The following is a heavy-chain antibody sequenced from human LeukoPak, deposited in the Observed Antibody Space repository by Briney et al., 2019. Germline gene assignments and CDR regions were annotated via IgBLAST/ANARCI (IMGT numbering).Heavy chain of an antibody. CDR1: GGSIRSSSYY. Sequence: SETLSHTCTVSGGSIRSSSYYWGWIRQPPGKGLEWIGSIYYSGSTYYNPSLKSRVTISVDTSKNQFSLKLSSVTAADTAVCYCARGTLITVSRYYYYYYMDVWGKGTTVTISS. CDR2: IYYSGST. J-gene: IGHJ6*03. D-gene: IGHD1-14*01. CDR3: ARGTLITVSRYYYYYYMDV. V-gene: IGHV4-39*07.